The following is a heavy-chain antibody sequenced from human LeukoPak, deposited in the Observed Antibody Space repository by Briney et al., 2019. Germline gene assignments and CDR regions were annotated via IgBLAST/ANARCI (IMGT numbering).Heavy chain of an antibody. D-gene: IGHD3-10*01. CDR2: ISGSGDNT. J-gene: IGHJ4*02. CDR1: GFTFNNHA. Sequence: GGSLRLSCVVSGFTFNNHAMSWVRQAPGKGLEWVSAISGSGDNTFYAGSVRGRFTISRDNSKNTLYLQMDSLRAEDTAIYYCTKDFGGSGYFFGYWGQGTPVSVSS. V-gene: IGHV3-23*01. CDR3: TKDFGGSGYFFGY.